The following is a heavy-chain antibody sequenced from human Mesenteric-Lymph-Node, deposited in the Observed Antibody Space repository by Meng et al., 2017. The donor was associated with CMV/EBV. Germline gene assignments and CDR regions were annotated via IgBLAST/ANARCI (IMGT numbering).Heavy chain of an antibody. V-gene: IGHV3-21*01. CDR1: GFTFSSYS. CDR2: ISSSSSYI. Sequence: GESLKISCAASGFTFSSYSMNCVRQAPGKGLEWVSSISSSSSYIYYADSVKGRFTISRDNAKHALYLQMNSLSAEDTAVYYCARGYLGYCSSTSCYTPRRAGYGMDGWGQGTTVTVSS. J-gene: IGHJ6*02. CDR3: ARGYLGYCSSTSCYTPRRAGYGMDG. D-gene: IGHD2-2*02.